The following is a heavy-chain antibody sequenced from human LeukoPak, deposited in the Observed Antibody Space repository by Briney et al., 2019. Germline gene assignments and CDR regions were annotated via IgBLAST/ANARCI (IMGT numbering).Heavy chain of an antibody. CDR2: IYYSGST. V-gene: IGHV4-59*08. J-gene: IGHJ5*02. Sequence: PSETLSLTCTVSGGSLRSYYWSWIRQPPGKGLEWIGDIYYSGSTNYNPSLKSRVTISVDTSKNQFSLKLSSVPAADTAVYYCARHGSATTFLIWLDPWGQGTLVTVSS. D-gene: IGHD1-14*01. CDR3: ARHGSATTFLIWLDP. CDR1: GGSLRSYY.